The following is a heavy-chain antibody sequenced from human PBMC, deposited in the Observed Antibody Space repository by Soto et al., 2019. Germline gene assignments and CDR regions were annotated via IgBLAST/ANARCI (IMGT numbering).Heavy chain of an antibody. CDR2: ISGSGDST. V-gene: IGHV3-23*01. Sequence: GGSLRLSCAASGFTFSSYAMSWVRQAPGKGLEWVSGISGSGDSTYYADSVKGRFTISRDNSKNTLYLQMNSLRAEDTAVYYCASSRYSSSQTSLDYWGQGTLVTVSS. CDR3: ASSRYSSSQTSLDY. CDR1: GFTFSSYA. J-gene: IGHJ4*02. D-gene: IGHD6-13*01.